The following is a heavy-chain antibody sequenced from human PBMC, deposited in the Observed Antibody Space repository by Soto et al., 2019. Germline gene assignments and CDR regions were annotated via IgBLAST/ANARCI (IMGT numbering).Heavy chain of an antibody. D-gene: IGHD2-21*01. Sequence: GGSLRLSCAASGFTFSNYGMHWVRQAPGKGLEWVAVMCDDGSNKYYADSVKGRFTISRDNTKSSLFLQMNSLGVEDTAVYYCARGGGGGLFEHWGQGVLVTVSS. CDR2: MCDDGSNK. J-gene: IGHJ4*02. V-gene: IGHV3-33*01. CDR3: ARGGGGGLFEH. CDR1: GFTFSNYG.